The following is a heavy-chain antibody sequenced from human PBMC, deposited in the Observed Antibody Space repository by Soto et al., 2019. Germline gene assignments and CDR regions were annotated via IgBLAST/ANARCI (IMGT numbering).Heavy chain of an antibody. V-gene: IGHV4-59*01. CDR3: ARAPMITFGGVQPDYFDY. J-gene: IGHJ4*02. CDR2: MYNTGST. Sequence: PSETLSLTCTVSGGSISGYYWSWIRQPPGKGLEWIGYMYNTGSTVYNPSFKSRVTISVDTSKNQFSLKLNSVTAADTAVYYCARAPMITFGGVQPDYFDYWGQGTLVTVSS. CDR1: GGSISGYY. D-gene: IGHD3-16*01.